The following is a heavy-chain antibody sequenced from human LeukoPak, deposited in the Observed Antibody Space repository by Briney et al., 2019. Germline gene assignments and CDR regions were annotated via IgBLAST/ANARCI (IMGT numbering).Heavy chain of an antibody. Sequence: GESLRICCKGSGYRFTSYWISWVRQMGGKGLEWMGRIAPTDSYTNYSTSFGGHATISADKSTATVYLQWSRLKGLDTAMYYCARARSWNDVVGFDYWGQGTLVTVSS. CDR2: IAPTDSYT. CDR1: GYRFTSYW. D-gene: IGHD1-1*01. V-gene: IGHV5-10-1*01. CDR3: ARARSWNDVVGFDY. J-gene: IGHJ4*02.